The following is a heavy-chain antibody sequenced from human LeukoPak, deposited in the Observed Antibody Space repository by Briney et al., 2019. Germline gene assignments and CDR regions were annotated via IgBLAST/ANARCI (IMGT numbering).Heavy chain of an antibody. V-gene: IGHV1-2*02. CDR1: GYTFTDYY. J-gene: IGHJ5*02. CDR3: ARAPPCSGGTGNCYTGYSWFDP. D-gene: IGHD2-15*01. Sequence: ASVKVSCKASGYTFTDYYVHWVRQAPGQGLEWMGWINPNSGGTKYAQKFQGRVTMTRDTSITTAYMELSRLRSDDTAVYYCARAPPCSGGTGNCYTGYSWFDPWGQGALVIVSS. CDR2: INPNSGGT.